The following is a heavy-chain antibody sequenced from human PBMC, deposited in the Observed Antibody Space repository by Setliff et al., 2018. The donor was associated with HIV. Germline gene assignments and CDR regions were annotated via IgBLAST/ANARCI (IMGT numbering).Heavy chain of an antibody. CDR1: GFTFSSYS. CDR2: ISSSTSTI. V-gene: IGHV3-48*01. CDR3: ARFIGYCGSASCYGMDV. D-gene: IGHD2-2*01. J-gene: IGHJ6*04. Sequence: GESLKISCAASGFTFSSYSMNWVRQAPGKGLEWVSYISSSTSTIYYADSVKGRFTISRDNAKNSLYLQMNSLRAEDTAVYYCARFIGYCGSASCYGMDVWGKGTTVTVPQ.